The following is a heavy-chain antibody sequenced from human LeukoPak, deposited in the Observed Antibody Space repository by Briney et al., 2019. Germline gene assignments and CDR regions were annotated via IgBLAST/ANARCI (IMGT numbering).Heavy chain of an antibody. CDR2: IRSKAYGGTA. D-gene: IGHD3-10*01. Sequence: GGSLRLSCTASGFTFGDYAVSWVRQAPGKGLEWVGFIRSKAYGGTAEYAASVKGRFTISRDDSKSIAYLQLNSLKTEDTAVYYCARFVPYLDYWGQGTLVTVSS. J-gene: IGHJ4*02. CDR1: GFTFGDYA. V-gene: IGHV3-49*04. CDR3: ARFVPYLDY.